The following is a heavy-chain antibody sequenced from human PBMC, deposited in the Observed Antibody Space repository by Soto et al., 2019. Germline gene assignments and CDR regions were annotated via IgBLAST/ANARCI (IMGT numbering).Heavy chain of an antibody. CDR3: AKDRGYSGYDNWFDS. V-gene: IGHV3-23*01. CDR2: ISGSADST. CDR1: GFTFSSYA. Sequence: GGSLRLSCAASGFTFSSYAMSWVRQAPGQGLEWVSAISGSADSTYYADSVKGRFAISRDNSENTLYLQMNSLRAEDTAVYYCAKDRGYSGYDNWFDSWGQGTLVTVSS. J-gene: IGHJ5*01. D-gene: IGHD5-12*01.